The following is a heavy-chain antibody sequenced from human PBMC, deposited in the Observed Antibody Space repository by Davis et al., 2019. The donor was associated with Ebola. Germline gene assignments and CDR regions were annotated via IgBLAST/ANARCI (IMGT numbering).Heavy chain of an antibody. CDR2: IYYSGST. CDR1: GGSISSSSYF. CDR3: ARAAYGDSPFDY. V-gene: IGHV4-39*01. Sequence: SETLSLTCTVSGGSISSSSYFWGWIRQPPGKGLEWIGSIYYSGSTYYNASLKSRVTISVDTSTNQLSLKLSSVTAADTAVYYCARAAYGDSPFDYWGQGTLVTVSS. D-gene: IGHD4-17*01. J-gene: IGHJ4*02.